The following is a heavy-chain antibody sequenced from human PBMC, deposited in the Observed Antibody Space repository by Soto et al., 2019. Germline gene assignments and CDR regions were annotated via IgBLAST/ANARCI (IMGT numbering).Heavy chain of an antibody. J-gene: IGHJ6*02. V-gene: IGHV5-51*03. CDR1: GYTFSKYW. CDR2: VYPGDSDT. CDR3: ASKRLKDVSGPTRSYSAFDV. D-gene: IGHD3-16*01. Sequence: GASLKISCHACGYTFSKYWIAWVRQMPGKGQGYVGIVYPGDSDTRYSQPFQGQVTISVDTATSTAYMQRNSLTASASAYYYASKRLKDVSGPTRSYSAFDVWGRGTTVTVSS.